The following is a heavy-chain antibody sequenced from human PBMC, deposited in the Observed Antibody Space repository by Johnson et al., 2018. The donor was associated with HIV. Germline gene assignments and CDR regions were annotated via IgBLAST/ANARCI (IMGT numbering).Heavy chain of an antibody. V-gene: IGHV3-33*08. D-gene: IGHD2-2*01. CDR3: ASAIPGRSSLDGFDF. CDR1: GFTVSSNY. CDR2: IRYDGSKK. Sequence: QMLLVESGGGLVQPGGSLRLSCAASGFTVSSNYMSWVRQAPGKGLEWVALIRYDGSKKYYADSVKVSFTISRDNSKNTMDLQMNSLRAEDTAAYYCASAIPGRSSLDGFDFWGQGTMVTVSS. J-gene: IGHJ3*01.